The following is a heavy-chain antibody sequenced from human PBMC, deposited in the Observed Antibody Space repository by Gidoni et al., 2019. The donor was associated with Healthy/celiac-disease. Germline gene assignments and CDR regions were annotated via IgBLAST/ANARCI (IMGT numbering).Heavy chain of an antibody. D-gene: IGHD3-9*01. J-gene: IGHJ4*02. V-gene: IGHV3-21*01. CDR2: ISSSSSYI. CDR1: GFPFSSYS. CDR3: ARDPKSYDILTGYYDY. Sequence: EVQLVESGGGLVKPGGSLRLSCAASGFPFSSYSMNWVRQAPGKGLEWVSSISSSSSYIYYADSVKGRFTISRDNAKNSLYLQMNSLRAEDTAVYYCARDPKSYDILTGYYDYWGQGTLVTVSS.